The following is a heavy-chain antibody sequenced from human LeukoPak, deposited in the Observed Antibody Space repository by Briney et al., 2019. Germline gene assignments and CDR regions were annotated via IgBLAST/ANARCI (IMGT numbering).Heavy chain of an antibody. V-gene: IGHV4-34*01. CDR3: ARGRGYSYGRVLDDY. CDR2: INHSGST. CDR1: GGSFSGYY. J-gene: IGHJ4*02. D-gene: IGHD5-18*01. Sequence: TSETLSLTCAVYGGSFSGYYWSWIRQPPGKGLEWIGEINHSGSTNYNPFLKSRVTISVDTSKNQFSLKLSSVTAADTAVYYCARGRGYSYGRVLDDYWGQGTLVTVSS.